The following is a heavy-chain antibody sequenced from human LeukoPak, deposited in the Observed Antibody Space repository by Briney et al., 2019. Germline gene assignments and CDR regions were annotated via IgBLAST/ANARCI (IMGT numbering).Heavy chain of an antibody. D-gene: IGHD4-11*01. CDR2: IYYIGST. CDR3: ARHGGAYSFDY. V-gene: IGHV4-59*08. J-gene: IGHJ4*02. Sequence: SETLSLTCTVSGGSISTYYWSWVRQPPGKGLEWIGCIYYIGSTNYNPSLKSRVTISLDTSKNQFSLKLSSVTAADTAVYYCARHGGAYSFDYWGQGTLVTVSS. CDR1: GGSISTYY.